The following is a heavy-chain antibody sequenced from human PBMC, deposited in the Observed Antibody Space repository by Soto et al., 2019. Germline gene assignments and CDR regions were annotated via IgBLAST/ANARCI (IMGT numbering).Heavy chain of an antibody. V-gene: IGHV4-59*01. D-gene: IGHD6-19*01. CDR2: IYYSGST. CDR1: GGSISSYY. Sequence: SETLSLTCTVSGGSISSYYWSWIRQPPGKGLEWIGYIYYSGSTNYNPSLKSRVTISVDTSKNQFSLKLSSVTAADTAVYYCARGSGSGWPRPYYYYGMDVLGQGTTVTVSS. J-gene: IGHJ6*02. CDR3: ARGSGSGWPRPYYYYGMDV.